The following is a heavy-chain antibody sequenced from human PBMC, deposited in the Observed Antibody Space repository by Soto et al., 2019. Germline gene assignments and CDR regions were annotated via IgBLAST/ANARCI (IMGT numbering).Heavy chain of an antibody. J-gene: IGHJ4*02. CDR3: ARGGTQAYSPAYNPLSEYYFDY. V-gene: IGHV3-30-3*01. Sequence: QVQLVESGGGVVQPGRSLRLSCAASGFTFSSYAMHWVRQAPGKGLEWVAVISYDGSNKYYADSVKGRFTISRDNSKNTLYLQINSLRAEDTAVYYCARGGTQAYSPAYNPLSEYYFDYWGQGTLVTVSS. CDR1: GFTFSSYA. CDR2: ISYDGSNK. D-gene: IGHD2-21*01.